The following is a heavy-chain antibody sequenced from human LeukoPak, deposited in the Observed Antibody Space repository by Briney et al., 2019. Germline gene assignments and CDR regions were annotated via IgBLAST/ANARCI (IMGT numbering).Heavy chain of an antibody. J-gene: IGHJ3*02. CDR2: IWYDGSNK. CDR1: GFTFSSYG. V-gene: IGHV3-33*06. D-gene: IGHD1-7*01. Sequence: PGGSLRLSCAASGFTFSSYGMHWVRQAPGKGLEWVAVIWYDGSNKYYADSVKGWFTISRDDSKNTLFLQMNSLRADDTALYYCAKDALNGNSIYDPFDIWGQGTMVTVSS. CDR3: AKDALNGNSIYDPFDI.